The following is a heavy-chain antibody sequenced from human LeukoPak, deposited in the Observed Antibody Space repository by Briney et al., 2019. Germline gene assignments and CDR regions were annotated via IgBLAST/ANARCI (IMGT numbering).Heavy chain of an antibody. J-gene: IGHJ4*02. CDR3: ARGRSGYYTYYFDY. Sequence: SETLSLTCAVYGGSFSGYYWSWIRQPPGKGLEWIGEINHSGSTNYNPSLKSRVTISVDTSKNQFSLKLSSVTAADTAVYYCARGRSGYYTYYFDYCGQGTLVTVSS. CDR1: GGSFSGYY. V-gene: IGHV4-34*01. D-gene: IGHD3-22*01. CDR2: INHSGST.